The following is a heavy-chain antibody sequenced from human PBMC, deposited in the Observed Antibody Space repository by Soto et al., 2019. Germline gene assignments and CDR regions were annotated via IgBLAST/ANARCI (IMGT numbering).Heavy chain of an antibody. J-gene: IGHJ3*02. V-gene: IGHV3-23*01. CDR2: ISGGGDGT. CDR1: GFTFINYA. CDR3: AKKGLGSLATYCSGGDCHDAFDI. D-gene: IGHD2-15*01. Sequence: EVQLWESGGGLVQPGGSLRLSCAASGFTFINYAMTWVRQAPGKGLEWVSTISGGGDGTYYADSVKGRFTISRDNSRNTVYLQMNSLRAEDTAVYYCAKKGLGSLATYCSGGDCHDAFDIGGQGTMVTVSS.